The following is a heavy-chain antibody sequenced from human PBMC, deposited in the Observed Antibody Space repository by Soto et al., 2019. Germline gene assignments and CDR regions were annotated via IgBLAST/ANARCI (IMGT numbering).Heavy chain of an antibody. J-gene: IGHJ6*02. CDR1: GFTFTSSA. D-gene: IGHD3-3*01. V-gene: IGHV1-58*01. Sequence: VASVKVSCKASGFTFTSSAVQWARQARGQRLEWIGWIVVGSGNTNYAQKFQERVTITRDMSTSTAYMELSSLRSEDTAVYYCAAGLPTIFGPYGMDVWGQGTTVTVSS. CDR2: IVVGSGNT. CDR3: AAGLPTIFGPYGMDV.